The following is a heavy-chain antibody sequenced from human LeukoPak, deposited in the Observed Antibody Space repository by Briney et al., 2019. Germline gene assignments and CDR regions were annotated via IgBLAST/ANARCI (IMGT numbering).Heavy chain of an antibody. CDR2: IIPIFGTA. Sequence: SVKVSCKTFGGTFSTYAISWVRQAPGQGLEWMGGIIPIFGTANYAQKFQGRVTITADVSTRTAYMELSSLRSEDTAVYYCARDPIAAAGKLDWGQGTLVTVSS. V-gene: IGHV1-69*13. D-gene: IGHD6-13*01. CDR1: GGTFSTYA. CDR3: ARDPIAAAGKLD. J-gene: IGHJ4*02.